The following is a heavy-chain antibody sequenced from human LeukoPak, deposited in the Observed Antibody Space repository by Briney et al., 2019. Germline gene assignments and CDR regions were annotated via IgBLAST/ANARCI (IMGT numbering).Heavy chain of an antibody. D-gene: IGHD3-22*01. CDR1: GFTVSSNY. Sequence: PGGSLRLSCAASGFTVSSNYMSWVRQAPGKGLEGGSVIYSGGSTSYAESVKGRFTMSREDSRKTLYLQMNSLRAEDTAVYYCARDGRGYYDAFDYWGQGTLVTVSS. V-gene: IGHV3-53*01. CDR3: ARDGRGYYDAFDY. J-gene: IGHJ4*02. CDR2: IYSGGST.